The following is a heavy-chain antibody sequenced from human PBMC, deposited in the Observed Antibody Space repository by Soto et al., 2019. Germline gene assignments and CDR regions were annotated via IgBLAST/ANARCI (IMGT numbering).Heavy chain of an antibody. J-gene: IGHJ6*02. CDR1: DGSITSGTYY. CDR3: ARDGDYYGMDV. CDR2: INYSGSA. V-gene: IGHV4-31*03. Sequence: SETLSLTCTVSDGSITSGTYYWSWIRQHPGKGLEWIGYINYSGSAYYNPSLKSRVTISIDTSKRQFSLSLDSVTAADTAVYYCARDGDYYGMDVWGQGTTVTVSS. D-gene: IGHD3-3*01.